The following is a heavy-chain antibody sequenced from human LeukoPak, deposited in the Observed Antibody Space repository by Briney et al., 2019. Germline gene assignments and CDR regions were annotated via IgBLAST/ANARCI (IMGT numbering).Heavy chain of an antibody. CDR3: VRRVVTSHWYFDL. J-gene: IGHJ2*01. V-gene: IGHV3-74*01. CDR1: GFTFSSYW. CDR2: INSDGSST. D-gene: IGHD6-6*01. Sequence: GGSLRLSCAASGFTFSSYWMHWVRQAPGKGLVWVSRINSDGSSTNYADSVKGRFTVSRDNGKNTLYLQMNSLRAEDTAVYYCVRRVVTSHWYFDLWGRGTLVTVSS.